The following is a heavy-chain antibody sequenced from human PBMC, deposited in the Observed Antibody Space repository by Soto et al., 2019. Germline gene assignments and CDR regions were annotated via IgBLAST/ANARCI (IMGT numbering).Heavy chain of an antibody. J-gene: IGHJ6*02. D-gene: IGHD6-13*01. CDR2: MNPNSGNT. CDR3: AGVSSSWDYYYYGMDV. CDR1: GDTFTSYD. Sequence: VQLVQSGAEVKKPGASEKVSCKASGDTFTSYDINWVRQATGQGLEWMGWMNPNSGNTGYAQKFQGRVTMTRNTSISTSYMELSSLRSEDTAVYYCAGVSSSWDYYYYGMDVWGQGTTVTVSS. V-gene: IGHV1-8*01.